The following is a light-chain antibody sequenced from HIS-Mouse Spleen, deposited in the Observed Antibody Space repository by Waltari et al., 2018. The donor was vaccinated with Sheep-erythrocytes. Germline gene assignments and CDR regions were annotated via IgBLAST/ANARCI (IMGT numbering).Light chain of an antibody. Sequence: DIVMTQSPDSLAVSLGERATINCKSSQSVLYSANNKNYLACYQQKPGQPPKLPIFWASTRESGVPDRFSGSGSGTDFTLTISSLQAEDVAVYYCQQYYSTXFTFGPGTKVDIK. CDR2: WAS. CDR1: QSVLYSANNKNY. J-gene: IGKJ3*01. CDR3: QQYYSTXFT. V-gene: IGKV4-1*01.